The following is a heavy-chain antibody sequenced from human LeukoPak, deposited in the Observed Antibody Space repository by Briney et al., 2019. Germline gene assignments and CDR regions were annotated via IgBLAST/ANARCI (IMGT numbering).Heavy chain of an antibody. J-gene: IGHJ4*02. CDR2: IYYSGST. V-gene: IGHV4-59*01. D-gene: IGHD3-9*01. Sequence: SETLSLTCTVSGGSISSYYWSWIRQPPGKGLEWIGYIYYSGSTNYNPSLKSRVTISVDTSKNQLSLKLSSVTAADTAVYYCTNYDILTGYYRWGQGTLVTVSS. CDR3: TNYDILTGYYR. CDR1: GGSISSYY.